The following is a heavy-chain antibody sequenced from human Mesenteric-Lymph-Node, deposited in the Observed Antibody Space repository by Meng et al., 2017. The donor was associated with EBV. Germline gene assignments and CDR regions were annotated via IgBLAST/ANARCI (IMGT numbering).Heavy chain of an antibody. CDR3: ARLDSSGYYTGWFDP. Sequence: LEESGSWLVQSYQTLSLTCAVSGGSISSGGYSWSWIRQPPGKGLEWIGYIYHSGSTYYNPSLKSRVTISVDRSKNQFSLKLSSVTAADTAVYYCARLDSSGYYTGWFDPWGQGTLVTVSS. J-gene: IGHJ5*02. CDR1: GGSISSGGYS. CDR2: IYHSGST. V-gene: IGHV4-30-2*01. D-gene: IGHD3-22*01.